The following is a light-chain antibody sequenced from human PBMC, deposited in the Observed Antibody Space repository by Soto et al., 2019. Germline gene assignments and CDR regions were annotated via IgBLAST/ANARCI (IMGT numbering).Light chain of an antibody. Sequence: DIPMTQSPSTLSASVGDRVTITCRASQSISSWLAWYQQKPGKAPKLLLYDASSLESGVPSRFSGSRSRTEFTRTISTLQPDDFATYSCPQYNSYSWTFGQGTTVEIK. CDR2: DAS. CDR3: PQYNSYSWT. J-gene: IGKJ1*01. V-gene: IGKV1-5*01. CDR1: QSISSW.